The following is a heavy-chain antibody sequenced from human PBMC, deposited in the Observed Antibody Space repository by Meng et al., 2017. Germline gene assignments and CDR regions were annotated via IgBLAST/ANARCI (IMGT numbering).Heavy chain of an antibody. D-gene: IGHD6-13*01. CDR1: GGAFSGYY. CDR3: ARGGYSSSGGSRYEYFQH. J-gene: IGHJ1*01. Sequence: QFELQQGGAGLVKPSETLSLTCAVYGGAFSGYYWSWIRQPPGKGLECIGEINHSGSTNYNPSLKSRVTISVDTSKNQFSLKLSSVTAADTAVYYCARGGYSSSGGSRYEYFQHWGQGTLVTGSS. V-gene: IGHV4-34*01. CDR2: INHSGST.